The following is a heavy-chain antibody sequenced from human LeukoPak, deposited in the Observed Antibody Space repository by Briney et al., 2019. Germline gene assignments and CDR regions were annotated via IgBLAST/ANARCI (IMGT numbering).Heavy chain of an antibody. J-gene: IGHJ4*02. Sequence: PSETLSLTCAVYGGSFSGYYWSWIRQPPGKGLEWIGEINHSGSTNYNPSLKSRVTISADRSKNQFSLKLSSVTAADTAVYYCARLSQQWPKGAYFDYWGQGTLVTVSS. V-gene: IGHV4-34*01. CDR1: GGSFSGYY. CDR3: ARLSQQWPKGAYFDY. CDR2: INHSGST. D-gene: IGHD6-19*01.